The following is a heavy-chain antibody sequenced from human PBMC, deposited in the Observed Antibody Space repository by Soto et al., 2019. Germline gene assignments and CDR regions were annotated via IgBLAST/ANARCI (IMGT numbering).Heavy chain of an antibody. V-gene: IGHV4-31*03. J-gene: IGHJ4*02. D-gene: IGHD3-10*01. CDR3: ARDLSPYYGSGGPFDY. CDR1: GGSISSGGYY. Sequence: PSETLSLTCTVSGGSISSGGYYWSWIRQHPGKGLEWIGYIYYSGSTYYNPSLKSRVTISVDTSNNQFSLKLSSVTAADTAVYYCARDLSPYYGSGGPFDYWGQGTLVTVSS. CDR2: IYYSGST.